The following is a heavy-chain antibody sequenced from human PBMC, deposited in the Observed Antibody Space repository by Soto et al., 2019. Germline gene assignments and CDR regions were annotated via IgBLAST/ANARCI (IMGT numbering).Heavy chain of an antibody. CDR1: GYTFTYRY. CDR2: ITPFNGNT. CDR3: ALTINSLLFDY. J-gene: IGHJ4*02. Sequence: QMQLVQSGAEVKKTGSSVKVSCKASGYTFTYRYLHWVRQPPGQALEWMGWITPFNGNTNYAQKFQDRVTITRDRSMSTAYMELSSLRSEDTAMYYCALTINSLLFDYWGQGTLVTVSS. D-gene: IGHD3-3*01. V-gene: IGHV1-45*02.